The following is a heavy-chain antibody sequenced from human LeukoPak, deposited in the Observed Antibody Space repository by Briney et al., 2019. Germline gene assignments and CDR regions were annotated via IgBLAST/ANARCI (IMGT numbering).Heavy chain of an antibody. J-gene: IGHJ4*02. V-gene: IGHV3-15*01. CDR3: TTDRLRLLWFGDSRFDY. CDR2: IKSKTDGGTT. CDR1: GFTFSNAW. Sequence: GGSLRLSCAASGFTFSNAWMSWVRQAPGKGLEWVGRIKSKTDGGTTDYAAPVKGRFTISRDDSKNTLYLQMNSLKTEDTAVYYCTTDRLRLLWFGDSRFDYWGQGTLVTVSS. D-gene: IGHD3-10*01.